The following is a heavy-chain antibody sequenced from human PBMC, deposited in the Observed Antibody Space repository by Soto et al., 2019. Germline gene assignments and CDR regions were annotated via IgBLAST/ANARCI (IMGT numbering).Heavy chain of an antibody. CDR1: GYTFTSYG. J-gene: IGHJ5*02. D-gene: IGHD5-12*01. CDR3: ARDRGRDGYNWWPNHNRFDP. Sequence: QVQLVQSGAEVKKPGASVKVSCKASGYTFTSYGISWVRQAPGQGLEWMGWISAYNGNTNYAQKLQGRVTMTTDTSASTAYMELRSLRSDDTAVYYCARDRGRDGYNWWPNHNRFDPWGQGTLVTVSS. CDR2: ISAYNGNT. V-gene: IGHV1-18*01.